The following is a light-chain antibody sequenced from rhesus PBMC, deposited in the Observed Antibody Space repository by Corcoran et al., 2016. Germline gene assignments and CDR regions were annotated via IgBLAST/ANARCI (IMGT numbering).Light chain of an antibody. CDR3: QQYSSRPPWT. CDR1: QGISSG. CDR2: KAS. V-gene: IGKV1-22*01. J-gene: IGKJ1*01. Sequence: DIQMTQSPSSLSASVGDTVTITCRASQGISSGLAWYQQKPGKAPKLLIYKASSLQSGVPSRFSGSGSGPDFTLTISSLQSEDFATYYCQQYSSRPPWTFGQGTKVEIK.